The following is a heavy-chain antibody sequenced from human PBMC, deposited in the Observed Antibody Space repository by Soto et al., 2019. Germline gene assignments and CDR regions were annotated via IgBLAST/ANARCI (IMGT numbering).Heavy chain of an antibody. V-gene: IGHV1-18*01. CDR1: GYTFTSYG. CDR3: AICNQCLESDFDF. J-gene: IGHJ4*02. Sequence: QVQLVQSGAEVKKPGASVKVSCKASGYTFTSYGMSWVRQAPGQGLEWMGWISADNGNTNYAQKLQGRVTMTTDTSPSTAYMDLRSLRSHPTAVYYCAICNQCLESDFDFWVQGTLVTLSS. CDR2: ISADNGNT. D-gene: IGHD3-10*02.